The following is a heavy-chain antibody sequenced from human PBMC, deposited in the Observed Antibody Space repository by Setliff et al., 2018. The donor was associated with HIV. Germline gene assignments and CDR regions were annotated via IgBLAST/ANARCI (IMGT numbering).Heavy chain of an antibody. CDR3: ARERITMIRGVNGDY. D-gene: IGHD3-10*01. Sequence: GASVKVSCKASGGTFSSYAIHWVRQAPGQGLEWMGRIIPIFGITNYAQKFQGRVTITADKSTSTAYMELSSLRSEDTAVYFCARERITMIRGVNGDYWGQGTLVTVSS. CDR1: GGTFSSYA. V-gene: IGHV1-69*04. CDR2: IIPIFGIT. J-gene: IGHJ4*02.